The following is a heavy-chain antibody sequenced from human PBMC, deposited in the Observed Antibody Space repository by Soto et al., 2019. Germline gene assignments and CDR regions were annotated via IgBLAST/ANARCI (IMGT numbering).Heavy chain of an antibody. CDR1: GGTFSTSA. CDR3: ARDNDRVQLGGNYYYILDV. D-gene: IGHD1-1*01. V-gene: IGHV1-69*12. CDR2: IIPIFRTP. J-gene: IGHJ6*02. Sequence: QVQLEQSGAEVTQTGSSVRVSCKASGGTFSTSAISWVRQAPGQGLEWMGGIIPIFRTPDYAQKFQGRVTVSADESTSTAYMELNGRISGDTAVYYCARDNDRVQLGGNYYYILDVWGQGPTVSVSS.